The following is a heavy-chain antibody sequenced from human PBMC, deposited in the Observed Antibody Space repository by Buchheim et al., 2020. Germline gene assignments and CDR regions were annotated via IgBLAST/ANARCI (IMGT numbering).Heavy chain of an antibody. V-gene: IGHV3-23*04. D-gene: IGHD3-3*01. J-gene: IGHJ4*02. CDR2: ISPSGGST. Sequence: EVQLVESGGGLLQPGGSLRLSCAASGFTFSTYAMSWVRQAPGKGLEWVSSISPSGGSTYYADSVKGRFTISRDHSRNTLYLQMISLRAEDTAVYYCAKSITIFVPGADYWGQGTL. CDR1: GFTFSTYA. CDR3: AKSITIFVPGADY.